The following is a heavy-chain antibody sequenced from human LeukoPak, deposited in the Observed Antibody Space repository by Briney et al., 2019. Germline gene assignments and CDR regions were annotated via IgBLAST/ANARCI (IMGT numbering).Heavy chain of an antibody. CDR1: AYTFSTYW. D-gene: IGHD5/OR15-5a*01. V-gene: IGHV3-74*01. J-gene: IGHJ3*02. CDR2: INSDGSST. CDR3: VRGDSVNFPDAIDI. Sequence: GGSLRLSCAASAYTFSTYWMHWVRQAPGKGLVWVSRINSDGSSTRYADSVKGRFTISRDNTKNTLYLQMNSLRAEDTAVYYCVRGDSVNFPDAIDIWGQGTMVTVSS.